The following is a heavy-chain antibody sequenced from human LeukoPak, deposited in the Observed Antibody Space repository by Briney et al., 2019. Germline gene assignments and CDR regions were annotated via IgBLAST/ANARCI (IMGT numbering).Heavy chain of an antibody. J-gene: IGHJ4*02. CDR1: GFTFSSYG. D-gene: IGHD4-17*01. CDR3: AKAGNYGDNYLDY. CDR2: ISGSGGST. V-gene: IGHV3-23*01. Sequence: AGGSLRLSCAASGFTFSSYGMSWVRQAPGKGLEWVSAISGSGGSTYYADSVKGRFTISRDNSKNTLYLQMNSLRAEDTAVYYCAKAGNYGDNYLDYWGQGTLVTVSS.